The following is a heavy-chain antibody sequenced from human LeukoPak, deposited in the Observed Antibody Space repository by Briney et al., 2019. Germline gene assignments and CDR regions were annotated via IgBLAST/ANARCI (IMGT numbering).Heavy chain of an antibody. D-gene: IGHD5-18*01. CDR1: GFTVSSNY. J-gene: IGHJ3*02. V-gene: IGHV3-53*01. CDR3: ARSSAKLAFDI. CDR2: VYSGGST. Sequence: GGSLRLSCAASGFTVSSNYMSWVRQAPGKGLEWVSVVYSGGSTYYADSVKGRFTISRDNSKNTLYLQMNSLRAEDTAVYYYARSSAKLAFDIWGQGTMDTVSS.